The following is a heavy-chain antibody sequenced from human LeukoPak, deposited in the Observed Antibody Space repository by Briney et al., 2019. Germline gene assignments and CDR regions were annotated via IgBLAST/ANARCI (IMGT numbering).Heavy chain of an antibody. V-gene: IGHV3-30*02. CDR2: IRYDGSNK. J-gene: IGHJ4*02. D-gene: IGHD3-22*01. CDR3: AKGDDSTPWY. Sequence: PGGSLRLSCAASGFTFSSYGMHWVRQAPGKRLEWVAFIRYDGSNKYYADSVKGRFTISRDNSKNTLYLQMNSLRAGDTAVYYCAKGDDSTPWYWGQGTLVTVSS. CDR1: GFTFSSYG.